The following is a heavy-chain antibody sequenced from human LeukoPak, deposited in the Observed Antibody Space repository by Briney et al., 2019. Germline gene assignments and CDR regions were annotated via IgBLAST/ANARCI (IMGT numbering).Heavy chain of an antibody. Sequence: ASVKVSCKASGGSFSRYTISWVRQAPGQGLEWMGWISAYNGNTNYAQKLQGRVTMTTDTSTSTAYMELRSLRSDDTAVYYCARDPDAGFYYYYGMDVWGQGTTVTVSS. CDR1: GGSFSRYT. CDR2: ISAYNGNT. V-gene: IGHV1-18*01. CDR3: ARDPDAGFYYYYGMDV. D-gene: IGHD3-9*01. J-gene: IGHJ6*02.